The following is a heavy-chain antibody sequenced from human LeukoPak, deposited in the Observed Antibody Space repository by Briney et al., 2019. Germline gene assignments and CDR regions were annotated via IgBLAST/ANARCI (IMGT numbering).Heavy chain of an antibody. CDR2: INHSGTT. CDR1: GDPFSDYY. J-gene: IGHJ4*02. V-gene: IGHV4-34*01. Sequence: SETLSLTCAVYGDPFSDYYWSWIRQPPGKGPEWIGEINHSGTTNSHPSLKSRVTISADTSKNQVSLKLASVTAADTAVYYCARDGSSGWYDYWGQGTLVTVSS. CDR3: ARDGSSGWYDY. D-gene: IGHD6-19*01.